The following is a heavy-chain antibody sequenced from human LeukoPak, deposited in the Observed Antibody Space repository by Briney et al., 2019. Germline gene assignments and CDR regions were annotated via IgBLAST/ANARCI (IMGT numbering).Heavy chain of an antibody. CDR2: IYHSGST. CDR3: ARVGSIAARPVDY. Sequence: SEALSLTCTVSGYSISSGYYWGWIRQPPGKGLEWIGSIYHSGSTYYNPSLKSRVTISVDTSKNQFSLKLSSVTAADTAVYYCARVGSIAARPVDYWGQGTLVTVSS. CDR1: GYSISSGYY. V-gene: IGHV4-38-2*02. D-gene: IGHD6-6*01. J-gene: IGHJ4*02.